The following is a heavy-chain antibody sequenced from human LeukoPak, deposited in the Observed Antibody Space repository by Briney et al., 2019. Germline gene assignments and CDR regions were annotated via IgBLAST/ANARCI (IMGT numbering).Heavy chain of an antibody. CDR2: IWYDGSNK. CDR1: GFTFSSYG. V-gene: IGHV3-33*01. CDR3: ARDLGNGENASQGGK. Sequence: GGSLRLSCAASGFTFSSYGMHWVRQAPGKGLECVAVIWYDGSNKYYADSVKGRFTISRDNSKSTLYLQMSSLRAEDTAVYYCARDLGNGENASQGGKWGQGTLVTVSS. J-gene: IGHJ4*02. D-gene: IGHD2-8*01.